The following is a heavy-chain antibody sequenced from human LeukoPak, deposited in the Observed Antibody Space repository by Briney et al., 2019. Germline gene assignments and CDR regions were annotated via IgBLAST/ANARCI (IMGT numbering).Heavy chain of an antibody. CDR3: ARGASYYYYYMDV. CDR1: GYTFTGYY. CDR2: INPNSGGT. Sequence: ASVKVSCKASGYTFTGYYMHWVRQAPGQGLEWMGWINPNSGGTNYAQKFQGRVTMTRDTSIGTAYMELSRLRSDDTAVYYCARGASYYYYYMDVWGKGTTVTVSS. V-gene: IGHV1-2*02. J-gene: IGHJ6*03.